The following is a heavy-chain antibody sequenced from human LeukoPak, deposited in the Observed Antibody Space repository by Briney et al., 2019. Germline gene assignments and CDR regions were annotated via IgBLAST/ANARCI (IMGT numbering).Heavy chain of an antibody. V-gene: IGHV3-74*01. J-gene: IGHJ5*01. CDR3: AKDRHAPGRYCSSTSCFPFDS. D-gene: IGHD2-2*01. CDR2: INPDGSNT. Sequence: GGSLRLSCAASGFTFSNYRMHWVRQDPGKGLVWVSYINPDGSNTNYADSVKGRFTISRDNAKNALYLQMNSLRAEDTAVYYCAKDRHAPGRYCSSTSCFPFDSWGQGTLVTVSS. CDR1: GFTFSNYR.